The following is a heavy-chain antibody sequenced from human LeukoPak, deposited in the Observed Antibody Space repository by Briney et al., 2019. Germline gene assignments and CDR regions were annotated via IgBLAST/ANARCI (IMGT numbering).Heavy chain of an antibody. CDR2: INPSGGST. J-gene: IGHJ5*02. CDR3: ARAGLYYCSGGSCYSDNWFDP. D-gene: IGHD2-15*01. V-gene: IGHV1-46*03. CDR1: GYTFTSYY. Sequence: ASVKVSCKASGYTFTSYYMHWVRQAPGQGLEWMGIINPSGGSTSYAQKFQGRVTMTRDTSTSTVYMELSSLRSEDTAVYHCARAGLYYCSGGSCYSDNWFDPWGQGTLVTVSS.